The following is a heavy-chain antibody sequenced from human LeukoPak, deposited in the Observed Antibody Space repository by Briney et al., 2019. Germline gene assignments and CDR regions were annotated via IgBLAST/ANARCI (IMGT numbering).Heavy chain of an antibody. CDR2: IYYSGST. CDR3: ARGVREKNRGFLLYYYYYYMDV. D-gene: IGHD3-10*01. J-gene: IGHJ6*03. CDR1: GGSIRSYY. V-gene: IGHV4-59*01. Sequence: SETLSLTCTVSGGSIRSYYWSWIRQPPGKGLEWIGYIYYSGSTNYNPSLKSRVTISVDTSKNQFSLNLSSVTAADTAVYYCARGVREKNRGFLLYYYYYYMDVWGKGTTVAISS.